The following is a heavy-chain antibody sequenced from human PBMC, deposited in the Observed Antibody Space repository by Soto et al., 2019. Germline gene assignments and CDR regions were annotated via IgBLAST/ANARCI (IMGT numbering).Heavy chain of an antibody. Sequence: SETLSLTCAVSGGSISSGGYSLSWIRQPPGKGLEWIGYIYHSGSTYYNPSLKSRVTISVDRSKNQFSLKLSSVTAADTAVYYCARARDIAVACSWFDPWGQGTLVTVSS. CDR3: ARARDIAVACSWFDP. CDR2: IYHSGST. D-gene: IGHD6-19*01. CDR1: GGSISSGGYS. J-gene: IGHJ5*02. V-gene: IGHV4-30-2*01.